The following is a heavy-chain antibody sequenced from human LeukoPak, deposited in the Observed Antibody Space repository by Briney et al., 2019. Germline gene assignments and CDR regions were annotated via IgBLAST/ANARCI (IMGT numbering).Heavy chain of an antibody. V-gene: IGHV3-21*01. J-gene: IGHJ4*02. CDR3: ARDRSSSWYFPAPFDY. CDR1: RFTFSTYS. D-gene: IGHD6-13*01. Sequence: GGSLRLSCAASRFTFSTYSMNWVRQAPGKGLEWVSFISTSSSYIYYADSVKGRFTISRDNAKNSLYLQMNSLRAEDTAVYYCARDRSSSWYFPAPFDYWGQGTLVTVSS. CDR2: ISTSSSYI.